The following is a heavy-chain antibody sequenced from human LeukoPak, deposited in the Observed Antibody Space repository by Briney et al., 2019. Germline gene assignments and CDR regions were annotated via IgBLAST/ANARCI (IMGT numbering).Heavy chain of an antibody. CDR2: INHSGST. CDR3: ARHGISVWGSYRSFDL. J-gene: IGHJ2*01. Sequence: SETLSLTCAVYGGSFSGYYWSRIRQPPGKGLEWIGEINHSGSTNYSPSLKSRVTISLDTSKNQFSLKLSFVTAADTAVYYCARHGISVWGSYRSFDLWGRGTLVTVSS. V-gene: IGHV4-34*01. CDR1: GGSFSGYY. D-gene: IGHD3-16*02.